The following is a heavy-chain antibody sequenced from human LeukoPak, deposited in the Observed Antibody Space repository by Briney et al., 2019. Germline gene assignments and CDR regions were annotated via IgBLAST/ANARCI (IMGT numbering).Heavy chain of an antibody. CDR1: GGSISSGGYY. CDR2: IYYSGST. CDR3: ARVAKCSSTCRGKYWYFDL. J-gene: IGHJ2*01. Sequence: TSQTLSLTCTVSGGSISSGGYYWSWIRQHPGKGLEWIGYIYYSGSTYYNPSLKSRVTISVDTSKNQFSLQLNSVTAADTAVYYCARVAKCSSTCRGKYWYFDLWGRGTLVTVSS. V-gene: IGHV4-31*03. D-gene: IGHD2-2*01.